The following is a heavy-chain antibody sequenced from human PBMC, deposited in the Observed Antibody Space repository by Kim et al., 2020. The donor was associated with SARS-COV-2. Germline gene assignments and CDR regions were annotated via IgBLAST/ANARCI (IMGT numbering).Heavy chain of an antibody. V-gene: IGHV3-23*02. CDR3: AKDGYWNRSDCFQAFDI. D-gene: IGHD1-1*01. Sequence: KARFTISRDRSKNTLYLQMNSLRAEDTALYYCAKDGYWNRSDCFQAFDIWGQGTTVTV. J-gene: IGHJ3*02.